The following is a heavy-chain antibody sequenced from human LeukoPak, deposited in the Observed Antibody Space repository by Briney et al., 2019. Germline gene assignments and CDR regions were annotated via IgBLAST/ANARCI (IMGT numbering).Heavy chain of an antibody. CDR2: IYYSGST. D-gene: IGHD6-19*01. V-gene: IGHV4-59*01. Sequence: SETLSLTCTVSGGSISRYYWSWIWQPPGKGLEWIGCIYYSGSTNYNPSLKSRVTISVDTSKNQFSLKLSSVTAADTAVYYCARADRSSSGGIFDYWGQGTLVTVSS. CDR3: ARADRSSSGGIFDY. J-gene: IGHJ4*02. CDR1: GGSISRYY.